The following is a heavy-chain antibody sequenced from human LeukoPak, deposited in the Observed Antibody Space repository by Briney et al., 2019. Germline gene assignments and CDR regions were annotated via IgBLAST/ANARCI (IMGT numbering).Heavy chain of an antibody. V-gene: IGHV3-9*01. CDR3: AKDKKASLALDAFDI. J-gene: IGHJ3*02. Sequence: PGGSLRLSCAASGFTFDDYAMHWVRQAPGKGLEWVSGISWNSGSIGYADSVKGRFTISRDNAKNSLYLQMNSLRAEDTALYYCAKDKKASLALDAFDIWGQGTMVTVSS. CDR1: GFTFDDYA. CDR2: ISWNSGSI.